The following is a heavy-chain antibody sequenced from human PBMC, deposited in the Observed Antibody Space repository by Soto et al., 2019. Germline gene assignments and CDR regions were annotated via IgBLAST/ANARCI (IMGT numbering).Heavy chain of an antibody. CDR1: GFTFNGSA. J-gene: IGHJ5*02. CDR2: IRSKCSSYAT. CDR3: TRDPRNYYDSIGSANWFDP. V-gene: IGHV3-73*01. Sequence: EALKISCAASGFTFNGSAIHWVRQASGKGLGWVGRIRSKCSSYATAYAASVKGRFTISKDDSKDTAYLQMNSLKNEDTAVYYCTRDPRNYYDSIGSANWFDPWGQGTLVTVSS. D-gene: IGHD3-22*01.